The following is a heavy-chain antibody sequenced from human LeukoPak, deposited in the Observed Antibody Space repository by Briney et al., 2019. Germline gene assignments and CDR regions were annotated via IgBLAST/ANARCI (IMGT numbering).Heavy chain of an antibody. CDR1: GWTFSKYW. CDR2: IKQDGSEK. CDR3: ARPLVDTAMVNWADA. Sequence: SLTVSCTASGWTFSKYWVIGVRQAPAKGLEWVANIKQDGSEKYYVDSVKGRFTISRDNAKNSLYLQMNSLRAEDTAVYYCARPLVDTAMVNWADAWGQGTLVTVSS. D-gene: IGHD5-18*01. V-gene: IGHV3-7*01. J-gene: IGHJ5*02.